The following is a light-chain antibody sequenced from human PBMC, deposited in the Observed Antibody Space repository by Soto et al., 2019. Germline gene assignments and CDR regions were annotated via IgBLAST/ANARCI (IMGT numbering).Light chain of an antibody. CDR3: QQRSNWFSIT. V-gene: IGKV3-11*01. J-gene: IGKJ5*01. CDR2: DAS. CDR1: QSVSSY. Sequence: EIVLTQSPATLSLSPGERATLSCRASQSVSSYLAWYQQKPGQAPRLLIYDASNRATGIPARFIGSGSGTDFTLTISSLEPEDFAVYYCQQRSNWFSITFGQGTRLEIK.